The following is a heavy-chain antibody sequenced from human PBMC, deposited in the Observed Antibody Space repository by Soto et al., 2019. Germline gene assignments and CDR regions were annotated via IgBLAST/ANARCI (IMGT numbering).Heavy chain of an antibody. V-gene: IGHV5-51*01. Sequence: PGESLKISCKGSGYTFTAHWIAWVRQMXGKRLEWMGLIYPDDSDTRYSPSFQGQVTISADKSSNTAYLQWSSLKASDTAFYFCARLAGDYIGRVFDYWGQGTPVTVSS. D-gene: IGHD4-17*01. CDR1: GYTFTAHW. CDR3: ARLAGDYIGRVFDY. CDR2: IYPDDSDT. J-gene: IGHJ4*02.